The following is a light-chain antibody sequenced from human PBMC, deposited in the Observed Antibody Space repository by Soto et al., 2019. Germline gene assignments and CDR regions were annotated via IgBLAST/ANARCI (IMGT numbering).Light chain of an antibody. CDR2: GAS. V-gene: IGKV3-20*01. CDR1: QSVSSSY. Sequence: EIVLTQSPGTLSLSPGERATLSCRASQSVSSSYLAWYQQKPGQAPRLLICGASSRATGIPDRFSGSGSGTDFTLTISRLEPEDFAVYYCHQYGYSPPHTFGQGTKLEIK. CDR3: HQYGYSPPHT. J-gene: IGKJ2*01.